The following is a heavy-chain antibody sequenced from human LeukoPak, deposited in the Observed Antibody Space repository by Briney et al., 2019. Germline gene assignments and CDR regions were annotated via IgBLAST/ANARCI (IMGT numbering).Heavy chain of an antibody. J-gene: IGHJ4*02. CDR2: ISSGGSTI. CDR1: GFTFSNYE. D-gene: IGHD3-10*01. CDR3: ARDFYYGSGRFDY. V-gene: IGHV3-48*03. Sequence: GGSLRLSCAASGFTFSNYEMNWVRQAPGKGLEWVSYISSGGSTIYYADSVKGRFTISRDNAKNSLYLQMSSLRAEDTAIYYCARDFYYGSGRFDYWGQGTLVTVSS.